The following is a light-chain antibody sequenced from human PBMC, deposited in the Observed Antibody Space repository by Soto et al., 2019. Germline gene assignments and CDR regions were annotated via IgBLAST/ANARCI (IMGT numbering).Light chain of an antibody. CDR2: AAS. J-gene: IGKJ1*01. CDR3: QQYDVSPPWT. V-gene: IGKV3-15*01. CDR1: QSVSTN. Sequence: EVVMTQSPATLSLSPGERATLSCRASQSVSTNLAWYQQKPGQAPRLLIFAASTRATGIPARFSGSGSGTEFTLTIGSLQSEDFAIYYCQQYDVSPPWTFGQGTKVDIK.